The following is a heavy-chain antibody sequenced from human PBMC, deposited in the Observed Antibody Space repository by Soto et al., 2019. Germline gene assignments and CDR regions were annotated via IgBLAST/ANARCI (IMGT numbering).Heavy chain of an antibody. CDR2: INHSGST. V-gene: IGHV4-34*01. CDR1: GGSFSGYY. J-gene: IGHJ6*03. CDR3: AREEYSSSPVLYYYMDV. D-gene: IGHD6-6*01. Sequence: QVQLQQWGAGLLKPSETLSLTCAVYGGSFSGYYWSWIRQPPGKGLEWIGEINHSGSTNYNPSLKSRVTISVDTSKHQFSLKLSSVTAADTAVYYCAREEYSSSPVLYYYMDVWGKGTTVTVSS.